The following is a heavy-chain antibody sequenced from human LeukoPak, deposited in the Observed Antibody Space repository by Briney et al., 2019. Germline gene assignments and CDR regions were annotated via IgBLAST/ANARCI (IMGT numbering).Heavy chain of an antibody. Sequence: GGSLRLSCTASGFSLSGYWMTWVRQAPGKGLEWVANIKDDGSRKHDVDSARGRFTISRDDAKNSLYLDMNSLRAEDTAVYYCARECIDGYYESSGYDLWGQGTLVTVSS. J-gene: IGHJ4*02. CDR1: GFSLSGYW. V-gene: IGHV3-7*01. D-gene: IGHD3-22*01. CDR2: IKDDGSRK. CDR3: ARECIDGYYESSGYDL.